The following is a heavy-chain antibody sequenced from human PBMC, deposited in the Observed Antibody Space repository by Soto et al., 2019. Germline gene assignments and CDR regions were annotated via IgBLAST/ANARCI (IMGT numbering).Heavy chain of an antibody. CDR3: AKNWNWGSLVH. D-gene: IGHD7-27*01. Sequence: SETLSLTCTVSGGSISNYYWGWIRQPPGKGLEWIGSIYYGGSTNYNPSLKRRVTISVDTPKNQFSLKLSSVTAADTAVYYCAKNWNWGSLVHWGQGTLVTVSS. CDR1: GGSISNYY. CDR2: IYYGGST. J-gene: IGHJ4*02. V-gene: IGHV4-59*08.